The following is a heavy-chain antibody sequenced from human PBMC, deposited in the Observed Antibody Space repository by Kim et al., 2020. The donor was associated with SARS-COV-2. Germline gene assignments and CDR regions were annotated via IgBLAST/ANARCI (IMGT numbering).Heavy chain of an antibody. V-gene: IGHV4-59*01. J-gene: IGHJ6*02. CDR1: GGSISSYY. CDR2: IYYSGST. Sequence: SETLSLTCTVSGGSISSYYWSWIRQPPGKGLEWIGYIYYSGSTNYNPSLKSRVTISVDTSKNQFSLKLSSVTAADTAVYYCAGIQLWLLDYYYGMDVWGQGTTVTVSS. CDR3: AGIQLWLLDYYYGMDV. D-gene: IGHD5-18*01.